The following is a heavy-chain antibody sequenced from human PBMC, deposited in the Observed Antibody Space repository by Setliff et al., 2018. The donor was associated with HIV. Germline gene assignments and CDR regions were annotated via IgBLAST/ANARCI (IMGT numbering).Heavy chain of an antibody. D-gene: IGHD3-10*01. Sequence: ASVKVSCKASGYTFTDDYMHWVRQAPGQGLEWMGWINPNSGGTNYAQKFQGRVTMTTDTSTSTADMELRSLRSDDTAVYYCARVPGARPYYYYYMAVWGKGTTVTVSS. CDR3: ARVPGARPYYYYYMAV. CDR2: INPNSGGT. CDR1: GYTFTDDY. J-gene: IGHJ6*03. V-gene: IGHV1-2*02.